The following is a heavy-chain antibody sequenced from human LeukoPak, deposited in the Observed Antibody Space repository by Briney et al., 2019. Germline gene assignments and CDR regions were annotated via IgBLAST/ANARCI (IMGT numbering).Heavy chain of an antibody. D-gene: IGHD2-2*01. V-gene: IGHV3-11*01. CDR2: ISSSGSTI. CDR3: AKSYCSSTSCYHAFDI. J-gene: IGHJ3*02. CDR1: GFTFSNYY. Sequence: GGSLRLSCAASGFTFSNYYMSWIRQAPGKGLEWVSYISSSGSTIYYADSVKGRFTISRDNAKNTLYLQMNSLRAEDTAVYYCAKSYCSSTSCYHAFDIWGQGTMVTVSS.